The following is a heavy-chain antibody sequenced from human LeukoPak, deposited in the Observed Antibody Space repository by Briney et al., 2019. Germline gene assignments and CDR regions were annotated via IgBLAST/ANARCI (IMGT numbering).Heavy chain of an antibody. J-gene: IGHJ4*02. CDR2: IYSGGNT. D-gene: IGHD4-17*01. V-gene: IGHV3-53*01. CDR1: GFIFSINS. CDR3: ARRAGEYSHPYDY. Sequence: PGGSLRLSCTVSGFIFSINSMSWVRQAPGKGLEWVAFIYSGGNTHYSDSVKGRFTISRDNSKNTLYLHMNSLRAEDTAVYYCARRAGEYSHPYDYWGQGTLVTVSS.